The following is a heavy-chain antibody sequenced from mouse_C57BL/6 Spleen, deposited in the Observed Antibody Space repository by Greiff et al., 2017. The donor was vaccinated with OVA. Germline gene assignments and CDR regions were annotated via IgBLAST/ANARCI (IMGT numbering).Heavy chain of an antibody. CDR2: IYPGDGDD. Sequence: QVQLKESGAELVKPGASVKISCTASGYAFSSYWMNWVKQRPGQGLEWIGQIYPGDGDDKYNGKFKGKATLTADKSSSTAYMQLSSLTSEDSAVYFCARTGPFAYWGQGTLVTVSA. CDR3: ARTGPFAY. D-gene: IGHD4-1*01. CDR1: GYAFSSYW. J-gene: IGHJ3*01. V-gene: IGHV1-80*01.